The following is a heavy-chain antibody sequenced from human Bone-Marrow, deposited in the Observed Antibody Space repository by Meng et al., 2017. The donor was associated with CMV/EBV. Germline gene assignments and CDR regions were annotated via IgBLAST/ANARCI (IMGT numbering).Heavy chain of an antibody. CDR3: ARGVGYFDWLLLY. CDR2: VISSGSSI. V-gene: IGHV3-21*01. J-gene: IGHJ4*02. Sequence: CGLVLSIFNRNGVRRAPEWGLEWVSSVISSGSSIYYEDSVKGRFTISRGNAKNSLYLQMNNLRAEDTAVYYCARGVGYFDWLLLYWGQGTLVTVSS. D-gene: IGHD3-9*01. CDR1: GLVLSIFN.